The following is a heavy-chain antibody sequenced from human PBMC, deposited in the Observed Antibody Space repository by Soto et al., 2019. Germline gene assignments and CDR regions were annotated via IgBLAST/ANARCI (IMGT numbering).Heavy chain of an antibody. V-gene: IGHV4-34*01. CDR1: GGSFSGYY. J-gene: IGHJ6*03. CDR2: INHSGST. CDR3: ANGGNYYYYYMDV. Sequence: SETLSLTCAVYGGSFSGYYWSWIRQPPGKGLEWIGEINHSGSTNYNPSLKSRVTISVDTSKNQFSLKLSSVTAADTAVYYCANGGNYYYYYMDVWGKGTTVTVSS.